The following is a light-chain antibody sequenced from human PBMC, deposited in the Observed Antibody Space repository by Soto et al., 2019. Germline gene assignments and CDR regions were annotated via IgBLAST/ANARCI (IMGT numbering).Light chain of an antibody. CDR2: DVT. CDR3: CSYARSSPYV. Sequence: QSALTQPASVSGSPGKSITISCTGTSSDVGGYNYVSWYQHHPGKAPKLMIYDVTNRTSGVSNRFSGSKSGNTASLTISGLRAEDEAHYYCCSYARSSPYVFGTGTKLTVL. V-gene: IGLV2-14*03. J-gene: IGLJ1*01. CDR1: SSDVGGYNY.